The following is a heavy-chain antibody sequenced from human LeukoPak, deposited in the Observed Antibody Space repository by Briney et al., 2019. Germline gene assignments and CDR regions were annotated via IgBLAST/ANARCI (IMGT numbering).Heavy chain of an antibody. V-gene: IGHV3-11*01. D-gene: IGHD5-24*01. CDR2: ISSSGSIT. CDR1: GFTFSDYY. J-gene: IGHJ2*01. CDR3: ARLPPGRWLRYWYFDL. Sequence: GGSLRLSCAASGFTFSDYYMSWIRQAPGKGLECISYISSSGSITHYADSVKGRFTISRDNAKNSLYLQTNSLRDEDTAVYYCARLPPGRWLRYWYFDLWGRGTLVTVSS.